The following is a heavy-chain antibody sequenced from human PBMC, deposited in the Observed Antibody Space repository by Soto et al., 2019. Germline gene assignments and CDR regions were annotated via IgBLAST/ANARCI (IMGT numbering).Heavy chain of an antibody. CDR1: GFSFDDYA. Sequence: EVQVVESGGGLVQPGRSLRLSCAASGFSFDDYAMHWVRQAPGKGLEWISGITWNSGRIEYADSVKGRFTISRDNAKNSLYLQMNSLIVEDTALYYGAKETLQLVTPASYYFYVMDVWGKGTTVTVSS. CDR3: AKETLQLVTPASYYFYVMDV. CDR2: ITWNSGRI. V-gene: IGHV3-9*01. D-gene: IGHD2-21*02. J-gene: IGHJ6*04.